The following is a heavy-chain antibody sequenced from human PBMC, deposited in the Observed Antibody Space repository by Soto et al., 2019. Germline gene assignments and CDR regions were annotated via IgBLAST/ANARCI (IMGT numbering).Heavy chain of an antibody. J-gene: IGHJ4*02. Sequence: QVQLQQWGAGLLKPSETLSLTCAVYGGSFSGYYWSWIRQPPGKGLEWIGEINHSGSTNYNPSLKCRVTISVDTSKNQFSLKLSSVTAADTAVYYGARKRITMVRGVRPPDYWGQGTLVTVSS. D-gene: IGHD3-10*01. CDR1: GGSFSGYY. CDR2: INHSGST. CDR3: ARKRITMVRGVRPPDY. V-gene: IGHV4-34*01.